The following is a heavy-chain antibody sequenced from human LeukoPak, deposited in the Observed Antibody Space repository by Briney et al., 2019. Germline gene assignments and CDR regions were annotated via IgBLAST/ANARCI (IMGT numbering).Heavy chain of an antibody. D-gene: IGHD4-23*01. CDR1: GFTFSDSW. J-gene: IGHJ1*01. CDR2: IKQDGSEK. Sequence: GGSLRLSRAASGFTFSDSWMSWVRQAPGKGLEWVANIKQDGSEKYYVDSVKGRFTISRDNAKNSLYLQMNSLRAEDTAVYYCAKDRWYSPKNAEYFQHWGQGTLVTVSS. V-gene: IGHV3-7*03. CDR3: AKDRWYSPKNAEYFQH.